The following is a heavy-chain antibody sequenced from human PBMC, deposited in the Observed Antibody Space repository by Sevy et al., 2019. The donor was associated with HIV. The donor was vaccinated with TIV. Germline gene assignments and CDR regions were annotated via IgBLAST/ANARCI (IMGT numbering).Heavy chain of an antibody. V-gene: IGHV3-23*01. CDR2: ISGSGSST. Sequence: GGSLRLSCAASGFTFSSYAMSWVRQAPGKGLEWVSAISGSGSSTYYADSVKGRFTIARDNSKNTRYLQMNSLRAEDTAVYYCGNDAFYGGSVNYYSPYLDVWGKGTPVTVSS. CDR3: GNDAFYGGSVNYYSPYLDV. D-gene: IGHD4-17*01. J-gene: IGHJ6*03. CDR1: GFTFSSYA.